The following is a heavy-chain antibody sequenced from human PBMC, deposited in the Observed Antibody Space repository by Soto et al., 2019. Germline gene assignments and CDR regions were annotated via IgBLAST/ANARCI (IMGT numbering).Heavy chain of an antibody. CDR1: GFTFVNHG. CDR3: ARASCFARDCYSFVYYYGMDV. J-gene: IGHJ6*02. CDR2: ISGIGGST. Sequence: GVSLRHSWTVLGFTFVNHGFRWIRQAQGKGLEWVSAISGIGGSTYYADSGKGRFTISRDTSTNPLYLQMNSLRAEDTAVYYCARASCFARDCYSFVYYYGMDVWGQGTTVTVSS. D-gene: IGHD2-21*02. V-gene: IGHV3-23*01.